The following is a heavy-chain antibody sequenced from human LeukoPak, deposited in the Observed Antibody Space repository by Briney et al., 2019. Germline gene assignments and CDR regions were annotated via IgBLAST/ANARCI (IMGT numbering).Heavy chain of an antibody. CDR2: IYYSGST. Sequence: PSETLSLACSVYGGSISSYYWSWIRQPPGKGLEWIGYIYYSGSTNYNPSLKSRVTISVDTSKNQFSLKLSSVTAADTPVYYCARAIYSSPPYFDYWGQGTLVTVSS. V-gene: IGHV4-59*01. CDR3: ARAIYSSPPYFDY. J-gene: IGHJ4*02. CDR1: GGSISSYY. D-gene: IGHD6-13*01.